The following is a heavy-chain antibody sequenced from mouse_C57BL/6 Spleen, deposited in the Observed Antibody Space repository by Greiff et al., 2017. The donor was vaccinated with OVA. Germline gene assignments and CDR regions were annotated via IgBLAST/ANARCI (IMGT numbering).Heavy chain of an antibody. CDR3: ARWGSSGAWFAY. J-gene: IGHJ3*01. Sequence: EVQLVESGPELVKPGASVKMSCKASGYTFTDYNMHWVKQSHGKSLEWIGYINPNNGGTSYNQKFKGKATLTVNKSSSTAYMELRSLTSEDSAVYYCARWGSSGAWFAYWGQGTLVTVSA. CDR2: INPNNGGT. V-gene: IGHV1-22*01. D-gene: IGHD3-2*02. CDR1: GYTFTDYN.